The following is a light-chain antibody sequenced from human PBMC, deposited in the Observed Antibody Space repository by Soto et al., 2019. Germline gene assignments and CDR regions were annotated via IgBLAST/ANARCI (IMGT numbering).Light chain of an antibody. J-gene: IGKJ1*01. CDR1: QSVSSTY. CDR3: QQYGSSGT. V-gene: IGKV3-20*01. CDR2: GAS. Sequence: IVVTLSLGALSLYTGERATLSCRASQSVSSTYLAWYQQKPGQAPRLLIYGASSRATGIPDRFSGSGSGTDFTLTISRLEPEDFAVYYSQQYGSSGTFG.